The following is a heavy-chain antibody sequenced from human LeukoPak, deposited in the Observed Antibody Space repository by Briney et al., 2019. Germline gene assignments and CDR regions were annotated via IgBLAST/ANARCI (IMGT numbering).Heavy chain of an antibody. CDR2: ISCDGSNK. CDR3: AKDPRTKYCSSTSCYGRGNYYYGMDV. J-gene: IGHJ6*04. Sequence: PGGSLRLSCAASGFTFSSYGMHWVRQAPGKGLERVAVISCDGSNKYYADSVKGRFTISRDNSKNTLYLQMNSLRAEDTAVYYCAKDPRTKYCSSTSCYGRGNYYYGMDVWGKGTTDTVSS. CDR1: GFTFSSYG. V-gene: IGHV3-30*18. D-gene: IGHD2-2*01.